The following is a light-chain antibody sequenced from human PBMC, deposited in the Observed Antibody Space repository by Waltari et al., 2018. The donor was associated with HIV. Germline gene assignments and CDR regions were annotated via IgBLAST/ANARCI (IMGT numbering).Light chain of an antibody. J-gene: IGKJ3*01. CDR2: GAS. CDR1: RSVSSN. V-gene: IGKV3-15*01. Sequence: EIVMTQSQATLSVSPGERATLPCRASRSVSSNLAWYQQKPGQAPRLLIYGASTRATGIPARFSGSGSGTEFTLTISSLQSEDFAVYYCQQYNNWPSFTFGPGTKVDIK. CDR3: QQYNNWPSFT.